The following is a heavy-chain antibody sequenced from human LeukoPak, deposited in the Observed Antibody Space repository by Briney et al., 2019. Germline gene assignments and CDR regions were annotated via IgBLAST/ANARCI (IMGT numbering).Heavy chain of an antibody. Sequence: SETLSLTCAVYGGSFSGYYWSWIRQPPGKGLEWIGEINHSGSTNYNPSLKSRVTISVDTSKNQFSLKLSSVTAADTAVYYCARDILTGYWYFDLWGRGTLVTVSS. CDR2: INHSGST. D-gene: IGHD3-9*01. CDR3: ARDILTGYWYFDL. J-gene: IGHJ2*01. V-gene: IGHV4-34*01. CDR1: GGSFSGYY.